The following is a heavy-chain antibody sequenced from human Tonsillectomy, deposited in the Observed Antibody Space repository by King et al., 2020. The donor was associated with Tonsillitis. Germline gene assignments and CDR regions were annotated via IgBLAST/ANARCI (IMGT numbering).Heavy chain of an antibody. CDR3: AADVDSGTYHWFDP. CDR2: IVVGSGNT. CDR1: GFTFATSA. Sequence: QLVQSGPEVKKPGTSVKVSCNASGFTFATSALQWVRQARGQRLEWRGLIVVGSGNTNYAQKFQERVTITRDMSTNTAYMELSTLRSEDTAVYFCAADVDSGTYHWFDPWGQGTLVTVSS. J-gene: IGHJ5*02. V-gene: IGHV1-58*01. D-gene: IGHD3-10*01.